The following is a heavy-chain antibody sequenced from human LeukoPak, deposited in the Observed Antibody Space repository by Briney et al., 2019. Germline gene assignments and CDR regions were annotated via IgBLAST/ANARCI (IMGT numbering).Heavy chain of an antibody. Sequence: SGPTLVNPTQTLTLTCTFSGLSLSTRGMRVSWIRQPPGKALEWLARIDWDDDKFYSTSLKTRLTISKDTSKNQVVLTMTNMDPVDTATYYCARLNSGTYLDYWGQGTLVTVSS. V-gene: IGHV2-70*04. CDR1: GLSLSTRGMR. CDR2: IDWDDDK. J-gene: IGHJ4*02. D-gene: IGHD1-26*01. CDR3: ARLNSGTYLDY.